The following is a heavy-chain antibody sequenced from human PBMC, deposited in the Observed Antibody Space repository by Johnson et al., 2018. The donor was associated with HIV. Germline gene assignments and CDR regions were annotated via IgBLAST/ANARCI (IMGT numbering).Heavy chain of an antibody. V-gene: IGHV3-30*04. J-gene: IGHJ3*02. D-gene: IGHD5-24*01. Sequence: VQVVESGGGVVQPGRSLRLSCAASGFTFSSHAMHWVRQAPGKGLEWVAVLSYDGSNTYYADSVKGRFTISRDNSKNTLYLQMNSLRAEDTAVYFCARDGYNYAFDIWGQGTMVTVSS. CDR1: GFTFSSHA. CDR2: LSYDGSNT. CDR3: ARDGYNYAFDI.